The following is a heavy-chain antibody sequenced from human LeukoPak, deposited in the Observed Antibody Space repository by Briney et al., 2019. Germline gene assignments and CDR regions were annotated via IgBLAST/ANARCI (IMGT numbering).Heavy chain of an antibody. CDR1: GYTFTGYY. V-gene: IGHV1-2*02. CDR3: ARGTWIQQWLLSYYYMDV. D-gene: IGHD5-18*01. CDR2: INPNSGGT. Sequence: ASVKVSCKASGYTFTGYYMHWVRQAPGQGLEWMGWINPNSGGTNYAQKFQGRVTMTRDTSISTAYMELSRLRSDDTAVYYCARGTWIQQWLLSYYYMDVWGKGTTVTVSS. J-gene: IGHJ6*03.